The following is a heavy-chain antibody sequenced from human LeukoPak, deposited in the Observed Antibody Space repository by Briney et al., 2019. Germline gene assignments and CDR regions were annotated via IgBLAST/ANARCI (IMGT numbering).Heavy chain of an antibody. CDR2: IFYTGNT. Sequence: SETLSLTCTVSRGSISSYYWTWVRQPPGKGLEWIGHIFYTGNTNYNPSLRSRVTISLDTSKKQFSLKLTSVTAADTALYYCARVWVAVEALYYFDLWGQGTLVTVSS. J-gene: IGHJ4*02. CDR1: RGSISSYY. V-gene: IGHV4-59*01. D-gene: IGHD2-15*01. CDR3: ARVWVAVEALYYFDL.